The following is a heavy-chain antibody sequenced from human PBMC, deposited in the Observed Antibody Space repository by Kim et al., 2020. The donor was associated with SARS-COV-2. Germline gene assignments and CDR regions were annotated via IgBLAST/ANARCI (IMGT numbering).Heavy chain of an antibody. J-gene: IGHJ4*02. D-gene: IGHD3-3*01. CDR2: ISSSSSTI. CDR1: GFTFSSYS. Sequence: GGSLRLSGAASGFTFSSYSMNWVRQAPGKGLEWVSYISSSSSTIYYADSVKGRFTISRDNAKNSLYLQMNSLRDEDTAVYYCARDLDYDFWSGYAKTFDYWGQGTLVTVSS. V-gene: IGHV3-48*02. CDR3: ARDLDYDFWSGYAKTFDY.